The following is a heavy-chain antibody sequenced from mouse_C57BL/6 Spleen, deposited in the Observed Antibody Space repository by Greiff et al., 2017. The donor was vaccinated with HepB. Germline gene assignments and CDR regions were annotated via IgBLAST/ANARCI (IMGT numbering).Heavy chain of an antibody. CDR2: IYPGDGDT. V-gene: IGHV1-80*01. CDR3: ARRGLIYDGYPGFDY. J-gene: IGHJ2*01. D-gene: IGHD2-3*01. Sequence: QVQLQQSGAELVKPGASVKISCKASGYAFSSYWMNWVKQRPGKGLEWIGQIYPGDGDTNYNGKFKGKATLTADKSSSTDYMQLSSLTSEDSAVYFCARRGLIYDGYPGFDYWGQGTTLTVSS. CDR1: GYAFSSYW.